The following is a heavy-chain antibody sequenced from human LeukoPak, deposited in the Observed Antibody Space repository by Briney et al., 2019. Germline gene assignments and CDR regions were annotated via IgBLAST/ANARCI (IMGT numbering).Heavy chain of an antibody. Sequence: GGSLRLSCAASGFTFGSYAMRWVRQAPGKGLEWVSAISGSGGSTYYADSVKGRFTISRDNSKNTLYLQMNSLRAEDTAVYYCAKAIVGSWYYFDYWGQGTLVTVSS. CDR2: ISGSGGST. CDR3: AKAIVGSWYYFDY. CDR1: GFTFGSYA. J-gene: IGHJ4*02. D-gene: IGHD6-13*01. V-gene: IGHV3-23*01.